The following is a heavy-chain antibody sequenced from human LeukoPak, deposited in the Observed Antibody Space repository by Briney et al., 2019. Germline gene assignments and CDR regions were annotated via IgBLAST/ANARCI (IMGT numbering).Heavy chain of an antibody. CDR1: GYTFTGHF. Sequence: GASVKVSCKASGYTFTGHFMHWVRQAPGQGLEWMGWINPNSGGTNSAQKFQGRVTMTGDTSISTAYMELTRLRSDDTAVYYCARDSPSFDFWGQGTLVTVSS. V-gene: IGHV1-2*02. CDR2: INPNSGGT. CDR3: ARDSPSFDF. J-gene: IGHJ4*02.